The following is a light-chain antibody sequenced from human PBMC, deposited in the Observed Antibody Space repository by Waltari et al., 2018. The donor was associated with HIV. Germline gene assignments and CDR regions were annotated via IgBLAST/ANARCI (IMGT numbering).Light chain of an antibody. CDR1: NSNIGNTY. V-gene: IGLV1-51*01. J-gene: IGLJ3*02. CDR2: DNT. CDR3: GTWDNSLKAGV. Sequence: QSVLTQPPSVSAAPGQKVTISCPGSNSNIGNTYVAWYQQFPGTAPKLLIFDNTDRPSGIPDRFSGSKSGTSATLGITGLQIGDEADYYCGTWDNSLKAGVFGGGTRLTVL.